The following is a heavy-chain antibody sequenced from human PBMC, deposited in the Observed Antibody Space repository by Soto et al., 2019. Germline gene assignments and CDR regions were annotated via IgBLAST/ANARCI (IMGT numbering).Heavy chain of an antibody. CDR2: IYYSGST. D-gene: IGHD3-3*01. CDR1: GGSIISYY. CDR3: ARSSPRVVSPWDY. J-gene: IGHJ4*02. Sequence: SETLSITCMVSGGSIISYYWSWIRQPPGKGLEWNGHIYYSGSTNYNPSLKSRVTISVDTSKNHFSLKLSSVTAADTAVYYCARSSPRVVSPWDYWGQGTLVTVSS. V-gene: IGHV4-59*01.